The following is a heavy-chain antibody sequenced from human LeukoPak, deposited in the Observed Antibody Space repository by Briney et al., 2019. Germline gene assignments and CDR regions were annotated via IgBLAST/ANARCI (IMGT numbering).Heavy chain of an antibody. CDR2: ISYDGSNK. D-gene: IGHD1-26*01. V-gene: IGHV3-30*03. J-gene: IGHJ4*02. Sequence: GGSLRLSCAASGFTFSSYGMHWVRQAPGKGLEWVAVISYDGSNKYYADSVKGRFTISRDNSKNTLYLQMNSLRAEDTAVYYCARAPLRIVGATYFDYWGQGTLVTVSS. CDR1: GFTFSSYG. CDR3: ARAPLRIVGATYFDY.